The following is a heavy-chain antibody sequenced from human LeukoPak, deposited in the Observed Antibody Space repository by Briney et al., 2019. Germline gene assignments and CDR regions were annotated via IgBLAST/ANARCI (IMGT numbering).Heavy chain of an antibody. Sequence: PGGSLRLSCAASGFTFSSYSMNWVRQAPGKGLEWVSSISSSSSYIYYADSVKGRFTISRDNAKNSLYLQMNSLRAEDTAVYYCARARPRDYFDSSGHNYWGQGTPVTVSS. V-gene: IGHV3-21*01. CDR2: ISSSSSYI. CDR3: ARARPRDYFDSSGHNY. CDR1: GFTFSSYS. J-gene: IGHJ4*02. D-gene: IGHD3-22*01.